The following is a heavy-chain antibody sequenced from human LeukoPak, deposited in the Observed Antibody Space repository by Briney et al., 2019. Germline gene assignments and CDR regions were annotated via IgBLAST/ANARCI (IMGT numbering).Heavy chain of an antibody. CDR1: GFTFSSYS. CDR3: ARDLGYVSSGYPGGYFDY. V-gene: IGHV3-21*01. D-gene: IGHD3-22*01. J-gene: IGHJ4*02. Sequence: GGSLRLSCAASGFTFSSYSMNWVRQAPGKGLEWVSSNSSSSSYIYYADSVKGRFTISRDNAKNPLYLQMNSLRAEDTAVYYCARDLGYVSSGYPGGYFDYWGQGTLVTVSS. CDR2: NSSSSSYI.